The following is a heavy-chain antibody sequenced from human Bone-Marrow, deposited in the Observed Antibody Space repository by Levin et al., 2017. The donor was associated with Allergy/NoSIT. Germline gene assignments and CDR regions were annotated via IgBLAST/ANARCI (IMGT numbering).Heavy chain of an antibody. J-gene: IGHJ3*02. V-gene: IGHV3-30*18. CDR1: GFTFSSYG. Sequence: GGSLRLSCAASGFTFSSYGMHWVRQAPGKGLEWVAVISYDGSNKYYADSVKGRFTISRDNSKNTLYLQMNSLRAEDTAVYYCAKESGMGTPYDAFDIWGQGTMVTVSS. CDR3: AKESGMGTPYDAFDI. D-gene: IGHD1-14*01. CDR2: ISYDGSNK.